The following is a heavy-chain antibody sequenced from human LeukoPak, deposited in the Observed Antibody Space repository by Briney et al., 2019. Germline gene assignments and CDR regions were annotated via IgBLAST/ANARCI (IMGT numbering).Heavy chain of an antibody. CDR2: ILHDGSHH. CDR3: AKGRSGSASWALQIFDN. D-gene: IGHD2-2*01. Sequence: GGSLRLSCAASGFGFSSYAMHWVRQAPGKGLEWVAFILHDGSHHYHGESVKGRFTISRDNSKKTLYLEMTSLRAEDTAVYFCAKGRSGSASWALQIFDNWGQGTLVTVSS. J-gene: IGHJ4*02. CDR1: GFGFSSYA. V-gene: IGHV3-30*02.